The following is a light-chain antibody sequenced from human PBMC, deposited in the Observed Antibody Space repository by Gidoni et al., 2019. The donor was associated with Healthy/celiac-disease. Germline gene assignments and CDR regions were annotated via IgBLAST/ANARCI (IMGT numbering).Light chain of an antibody. J-gene: IGLJ2*01. CDR1: SSNLGGGYD. Sequence: QSVLTQPHSVSGAPGQRVTISCTGSSSNLGGGYDVHWYQQLPGTAPKLLIYGNSNRPSGVPDRVSGSKSCTSASLAITGLQAEDEADYYCQSYDSSLSGVFGGGTKLTVL. CDR3: QSYDSSLSGV. CDR2: GNS. V-gene: IGLV1-40*01.